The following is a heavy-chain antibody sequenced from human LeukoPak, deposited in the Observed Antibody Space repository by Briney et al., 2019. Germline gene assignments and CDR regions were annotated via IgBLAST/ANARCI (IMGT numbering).Heavy chain of an antibody. J-gene: IGHJ4*02. V-gene: IGHV1-18*01. CDR3: ARDLRSNRETNDY. D-gene: IGHD1/OR15-1a*01. CDR2: ISGSNGNT. Sequence: ASVKVSCKASSYTFTRYGISWVRQAPGQGLEWMGWISGSNGNTNYAQKFQGRVTMTRDTSISTAYMELSRLRSDDAAVYYCARDLRSNRETNDYWGQGTLVTVSS. CDR1: SYTFTRYG.